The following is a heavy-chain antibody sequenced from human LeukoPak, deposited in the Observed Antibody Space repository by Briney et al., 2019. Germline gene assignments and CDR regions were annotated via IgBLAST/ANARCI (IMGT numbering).Heavy chain of an antibody. CDR3: ARSPYGSGSRHGQLPDY. V-gene: IGHV4-61*01. CDR1: GYSISSGYY. CDR2: IYYSGST. J-gene: IGHJ4*02. D-gene: IGHD3-10*01. Sequence: TTSETLSLTCTVSGYSISSGYYWGWIRQPPGKGLEWIGYIYYSGSTNYNPSLKSRVTISVDTSKNQFSLKLSSVTAADTAVYYCARSPYGSGSRHGQLPDYWGQGTLVTVSS.